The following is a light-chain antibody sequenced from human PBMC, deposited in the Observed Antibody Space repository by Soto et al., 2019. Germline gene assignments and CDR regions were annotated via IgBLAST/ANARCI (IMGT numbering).Light chain of an antibody. CDR2: GAS. CDR1: QSVSSN. J-gene: IGKJ4*01. V-gene: IGKV3-15*01. Sequence: EIVMTQSPATLSVSPGERATLSCRASQSVSSNLAWYQQKPGQAPRLLIYGASARATGIPARFGGSGSGTEFTLTISSLQSEDFAVYYCQQYHNWPPLTFGGGTKVEIK. CDR3: QQYHNWPPLT.